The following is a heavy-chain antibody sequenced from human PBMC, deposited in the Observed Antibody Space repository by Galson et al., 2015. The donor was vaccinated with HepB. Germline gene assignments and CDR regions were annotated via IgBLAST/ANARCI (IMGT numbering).Heavy chain of an antibody. CDR1: GFSLSTSGVD. CDR3: AHETYYYDSSGYSI. Sequence: PALVKPTQTLTLTCTFSGFSLSTSGVDVGWIRQPPGKALEWLALIYWDDDNRYSPSLQSRLNITKDPSTNHVVLTMTNMDPVDTATYYCAHETYYYDSSGYSIWGQGTMVTVSS. J-gene: IGHJ3*02. CDR2: IYWDDDN. V-gene: IGHV2-5*02. D-gene: IGHD3-22*01.